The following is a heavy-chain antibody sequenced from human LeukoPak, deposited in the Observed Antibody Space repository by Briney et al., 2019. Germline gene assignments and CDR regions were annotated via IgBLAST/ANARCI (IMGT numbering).Heavy chain of an antibody. J-gene: IGHJ4*02. V-gene: IGHV3-64*01. D-gene: IGHD4-17*01. CDR3: TRGGTVNPCDY. Sequence: GGSLRLSCAASGFTFSNFPMHWVRQAPGKGLEYVSGISSNGISTYYANSVKGRFPISRDNSKNTLYLQMGSLRAEDMAVYYCTRGGTVNPCDYWGQGTLVTVSS. CDR2: ISSNGIST. CDR1: GFTFSNFP.